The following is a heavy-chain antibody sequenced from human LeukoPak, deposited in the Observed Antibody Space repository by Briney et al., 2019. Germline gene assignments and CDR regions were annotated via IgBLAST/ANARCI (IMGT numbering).Heavy chain of an antibody. J-gene: IGHJ4*02. CDR1: GGTFSSYA. CDR3: ARLRPTHNPEVQWLAPFDY. D-gene: IGHD6-19*01. V-gene: IGHV1-69*01. Sequence: SVKVSCKASGGTFSSYAISWVRQAPGQGLEWTGGIIPIFGTANYAQKFQGRVTITADESTSTAYMELSSLRSEDTAVYYCARLRPTHNPEVQWLAPFDYWGQGTLITVSS. CDR2: IIPIFGTA.